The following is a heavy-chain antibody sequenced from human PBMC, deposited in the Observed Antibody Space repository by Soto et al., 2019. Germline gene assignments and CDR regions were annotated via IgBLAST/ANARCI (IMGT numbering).Heavy chain of an antibody. J-gene: IGHJ6*02. CDR3: ASDVTHSSGWYAGPYYYYGMDV. V-gene: IGHV3-33*01. CDR1: GFTFSSYG. Sequence: GGSLRLSCAASGFTFSSYGMHWVRQAPGKGLEWVAVIWYDGSNKYYADSVKGRFTISRDNSKNTLYLQMNSLRAEDTAVYYCASDVTHSSGWYAGPYYYYGMDVWGQGTTVTVSS. D-gene: IGHD6-19*01. CDR2: IWYDGSNK.